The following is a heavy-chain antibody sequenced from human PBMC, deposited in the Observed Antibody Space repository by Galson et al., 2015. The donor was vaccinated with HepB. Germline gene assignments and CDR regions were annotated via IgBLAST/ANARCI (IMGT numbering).Heavy chain of an antibody. CDR1: GFTFSSYA. J-gene: IGHJ4*02. V-gene: IGHV3-23*01. CDR2: ISGSGGST. Sequence: SLRLSXXXSGFTFSSYAMNWVRQAPGMGLEXVSVISGSGGSTNYVDSVKGRFTISRDNSNNTLYLQMSSLRAEDTAVYFCAKGQLGVDYWGQGTLVTVS. CDR3: AKGQLGVDY. D-gene: IGHD3-16*01.